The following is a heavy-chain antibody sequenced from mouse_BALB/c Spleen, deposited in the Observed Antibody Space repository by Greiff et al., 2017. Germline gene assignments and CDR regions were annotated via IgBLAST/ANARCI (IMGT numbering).Heavy chain of an antibody. J-gene: IGHJ2*01. CDR3: ARKSNYYGYVGYFDY. D-gene: IGHD1-2*01. CDR2: ISSGSSTI. V-gene: IGHV5-17*02. Sequence: DVMLVESGGGLVQPGGSRKLSCAASGFTFSSFGMHWVRQAPEKGLEWVAYISSGSSTIYYADTVKGRFTISRDNPKNTLFLQMTSLRSEDTAMYYCARKSNYYGYVGYFDYWGQGTTLTVSS. CDR1: GFTFSSFG.